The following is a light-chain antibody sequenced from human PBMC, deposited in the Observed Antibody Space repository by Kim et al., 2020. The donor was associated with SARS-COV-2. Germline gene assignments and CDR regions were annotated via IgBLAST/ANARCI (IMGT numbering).Light chain of an antibody. V-gene: IGLV6-57*02. J-gene: IGLJ1*01. CDR2: EDN. Sequence: NFMLTQPHSVSESPGKTVTISCTGGSGSIATNDVQWYQQLPGTAPTTVIYEDNRRPSGVPDRFSGSIDSSSNSASLTISGLKTEDDADYSCQSYDRNNHYVFGGGTKVTVL. CDR3: QSYDRNNHYV. CDR1: SGSIATND.